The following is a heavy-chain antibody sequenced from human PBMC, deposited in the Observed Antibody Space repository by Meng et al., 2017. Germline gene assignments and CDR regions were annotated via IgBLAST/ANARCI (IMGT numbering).Heavy chain of an antibody. CDR1: GGSTSSYY. Sequence: QVQLPESGPGLVKPSETLSLTCTVSGGSTSSYYWSWIRQPPGKGLEWIGYIYYSGSTNYNPSLKSRVTISVDTSKNQFSLKLSSVTAADTAVYYCARDHSGSYPNWGQGTLVTVSS. D-gene: IGHD1-26*01. CDR3: ARDHSGSYPN. J-gene: IGHJ4*02. CDR2: IYYSGST. V-gene: IGHV4-59*01.